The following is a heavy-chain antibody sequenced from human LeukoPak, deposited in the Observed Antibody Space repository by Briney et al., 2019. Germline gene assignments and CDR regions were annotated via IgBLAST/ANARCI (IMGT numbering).Heavy chain of an antibody. V-gene: IGHV4-39*02. CDR1: GGSISSSSYY. J-gene: IGHJ3*01. D-gene: IGHD1-26*01. CDR3: ARDQATTSDS. CDR2: IYYSGST. Sequence: SETLSLTCTVSGGSISSSSYYWGWIRQPPGKGLEWIGSIYYSGSTYYNPSLKSRVTISVDTSKDQFSLKLSSVTAADTAVYCCARDQATTSDSWGQGTMVTVSS.